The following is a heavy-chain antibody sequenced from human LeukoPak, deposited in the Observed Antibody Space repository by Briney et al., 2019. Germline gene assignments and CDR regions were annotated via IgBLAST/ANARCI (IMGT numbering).Heavy chain of an antibody. CDR3: ARVDCSGGSCYSNRGAFDI. CDR2: IYSSGST. Sequence: SETLSLTCIVSGVSISSSNYYWGWIRQPPGKGLEWIGNIYSSGSTNYNPSLKSRVTISVDTSKNQFSLKLSSVTAADTAVYYCARVDCSGGSCYSNRGAFDIWGQGTMVTVSS. CDR1: GVSISSSNYY. J-gene: IGHJ3*02. D-gene: IGHD2-15*01. V-gene: IGHV4-39*07.